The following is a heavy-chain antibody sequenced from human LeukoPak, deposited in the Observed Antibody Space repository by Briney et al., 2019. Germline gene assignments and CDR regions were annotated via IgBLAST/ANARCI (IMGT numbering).Heavy chain of an antibody. J-gene: IGHJ3*02. CDR3: ARDHQRGYAFDI. D-gene: IGHD3-10*01. CDR2: IYYSGSI. V-gene: IGHV4-59*01. CDR1: GGSISSYY. Sequence: PSETLSLTCTVSGGSISSYYWSWIRQPPGKGLEWIGYIYYSGSINYNPSLKSRVTISVDTSKNQFSLKLSSVTAADTAVYYCARDHQRGYAFDIWGQGTMVTVSS.